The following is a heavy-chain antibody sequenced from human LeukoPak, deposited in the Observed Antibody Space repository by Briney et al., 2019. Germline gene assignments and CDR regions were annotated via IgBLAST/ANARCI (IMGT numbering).Heavy chain of an antibody. CDR1: GFTFSVPW. Sequence: GGSLRLSCAASGFTFSVPWMSWVRQAPGEGLEWVGRIKSNVDGGTADYAAPVTGRFSISRDDSKSTLYLQMNSLKSEDTGVYYCTTMDFWGKGTTVTVSS. CDR3: TTMDF. V-gene: IGHV3-15*01. CDR2: IKSNVDGGTA. J-gene: IGHJ6*03.